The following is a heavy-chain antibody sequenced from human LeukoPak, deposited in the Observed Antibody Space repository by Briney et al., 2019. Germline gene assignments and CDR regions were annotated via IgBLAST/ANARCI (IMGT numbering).Heavy chain of an antibody. D-gene: IGHD6-13*01. CDR1: GFTFSSYG. Sequence: GGSLRLSCAASGFTFSSYGMHWVRQAAGKGLEWVAVISYDGSNKFYADSVKGRFTISRDNAKNSLYLQMNSLRAEDTAVYYCARDRGSSWYSNWGQGTLVTVSS. V-gene: IGHV3-30*12. CDR3: ARDRGSSWYSN. J-gene: IGHJ4*02. CDR2: ISYDGSNK.